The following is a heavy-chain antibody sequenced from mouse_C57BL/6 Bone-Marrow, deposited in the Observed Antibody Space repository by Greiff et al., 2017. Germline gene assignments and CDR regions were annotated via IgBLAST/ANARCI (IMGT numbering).Heavy chain of an antibody. J-gene: IGHJ1*03. CDR1: EYEFPSHD. D-gene: IGHD1-1*01. Sequence: EVQLVESGGGLVQPGESLKLSCESNEYEFPSHDMSWVRKTPEKRLELVAALNSDGGSTYYPDTMERRFIISRDNTKKTLYLQMSSLRSEDTALYYCARHRGYGSSYDWYFDVWGTGTTVTVSS. V-gene: IGHV5-2*01. CDR3: ARHRGYGSSYDWYFDV. CDR2: LNSDGGST.